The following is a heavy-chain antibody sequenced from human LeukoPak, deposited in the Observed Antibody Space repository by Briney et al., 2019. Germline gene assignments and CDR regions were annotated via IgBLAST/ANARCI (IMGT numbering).Heavy chain of an antibody. CDR3: VTVEFGYSSSWYNY. Sequence: GGSLRLSCAASGFSFSSYGMHWLRQAPGKGLEWGGVIWYDGSNKYYADSVKGRFTISRDNSKNTLYLQMSSLRAEDTAVYYCVTVEFGYSSSWYNYWGQGTLVTVSS. D-gene: IGHD6-13*01. V-gene: IGHV3-33*01. CDR2: IWYDGSNK. CDR1: GFSFSSYG. J-gene: IGHJ4*02.